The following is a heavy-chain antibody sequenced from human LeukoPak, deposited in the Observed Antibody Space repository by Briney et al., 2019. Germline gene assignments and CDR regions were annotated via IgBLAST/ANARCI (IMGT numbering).Heavy chain of an antibody. D-gene: IGHD3-10*01. CDR3: ARERPRDLSSFDP. Sequence: GASVKVSCKATGDTFIGYTFNWVRQAPGQGLEWMGGVIPVFGTANYAQKFQGRGTITADESTSTAYMELSSLRSEDTAVYYCARERPRDLSSFDPWGQGTLVTVSS. CDR2: VIPVFGTA. V-gene: IGHV1-69*13. J-gene: IGHJ5*02. CDR1: GDTFIGYT.